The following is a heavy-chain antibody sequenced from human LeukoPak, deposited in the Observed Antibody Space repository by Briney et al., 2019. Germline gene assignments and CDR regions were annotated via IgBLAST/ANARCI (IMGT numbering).Heavy chain of an antibody. J-gene: IGHJ4*02. CDR2: INPNSGGT. D-gene: IGHD3-3*01. CDR1: GSTFTGYY. V-gene: IGHV1-2*02. CDR3: ARGSKSITIFGVVNRGPFNY. Sequence: GASVKASCKASGSTFTGYYMHWVRQAPGQGLEWMGWINPNSGGTNYAQKFQGRVAMPRDTSISTAYMELSRLRADDTDVYYCARGSKSITIFGVVNRGPFNYWGQGTLVTVSS.